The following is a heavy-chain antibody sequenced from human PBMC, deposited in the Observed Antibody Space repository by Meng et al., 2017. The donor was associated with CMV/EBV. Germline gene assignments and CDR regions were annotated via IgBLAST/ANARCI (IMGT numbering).Heavy chain of an antibody. CDR3: ARSGGGNFWFDP. V-gene: IGHV1-69*05. J-gene: IGHJ5*02. CDR1: GGTFSSYA. Sequence: SVKVSCKASGGTFSSYAISWVRQAPGQGLEWMGGIIPIFGTANYAQKFQGRVTITTDESTSTAYMELSSLRSEDTAVYYCARSGGGNFWFDPWGQGTLVTVSS. CDR2: IIPIFGTA. D-gene: IGHD1-1*01.